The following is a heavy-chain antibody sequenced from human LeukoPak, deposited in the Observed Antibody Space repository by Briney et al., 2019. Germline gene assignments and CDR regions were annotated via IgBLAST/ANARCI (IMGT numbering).Heavy chain of an antibody. CDR1: GGSISSYY. D-gene: IGHD2-2*01. CDR2: IYPSGST. Sequence: PSETLSLTCTVSGGSISSYYWSWIRQPPGKGLEWIGYIYPSGSTNYNPSLESRVTISVDTSRNQFSLKLRSVTAADTAVYYCARHGGYAGPPKFWGQGTLVTVSS. V-gene: IGHV4-4*09. CDR3: ARHGGYAGPPKF. J-gene: IGHJ4*02.